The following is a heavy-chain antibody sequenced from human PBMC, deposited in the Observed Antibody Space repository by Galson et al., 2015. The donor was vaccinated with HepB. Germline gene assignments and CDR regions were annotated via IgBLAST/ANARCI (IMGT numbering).Heavy chain of an antibody. V-gene: IGHV3-30*04. CDR1: GFTFSTYS. CDR3: AREGGPHSYAGVGLDV. J-gene: IGHJ6*02. D-gene: IGHD2-21*01. Sequence: SLRLSCAASGFTFSTYSMHWVRQAPGKGLEWVAFSSHDGNNENYADSLKGRFTVSRDNSKNSLDLQMNSLRTEDTAVYYCAREGGPHSYAGVGLDVWGQGTKVTVSS. CDR2: SSHDGNNE.